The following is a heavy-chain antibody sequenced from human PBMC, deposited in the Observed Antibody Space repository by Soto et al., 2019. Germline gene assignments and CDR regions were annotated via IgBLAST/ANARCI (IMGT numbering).Heavy chain of an antibody. J-gene: IGHJ4*02. CDR3: ARGNVDTAMVYDD. D-gene: IGHD5-18*01. V-gene: IGHV4-61*01. CDR1: GASISSGIYS. CDR2: IYYSGST. Sequence: ETLTLTCPGSGASISSGIYSSGWHRQPPGKGLEWIRYIYYSGSTNYNPSLKSRVTISVDTSKNQFSLKLSSVTAADTAVYYCARGNVDTAMVYDDWGQGTPVTVS.